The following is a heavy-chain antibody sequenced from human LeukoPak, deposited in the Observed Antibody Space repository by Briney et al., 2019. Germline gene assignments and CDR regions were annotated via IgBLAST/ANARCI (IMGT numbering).Heavy chain of an antibody. J-gene: IGHJ5*02. Sequence: ASVKVSCKASGYTFTSYGISWVRQAPGQGLEWMGWISAYNGNINYAQKLQGRVTMTTDTSTSTAYMELRSLRSDDTAVYYCASLPGYCSGGSCYSWFDPWGQGTLVTVSS. V-gene: IGHV1-18*01. CDR3: ASLPGYCSGGSCYSWFDP. CDR2: ISAYNGNI. CDR1: GYTFTSYG. D-gene: IGHD2-15*01.